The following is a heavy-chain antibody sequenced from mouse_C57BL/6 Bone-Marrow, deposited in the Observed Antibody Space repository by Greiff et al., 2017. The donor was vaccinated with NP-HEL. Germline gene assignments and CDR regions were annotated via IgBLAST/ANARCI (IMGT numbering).Heavy chain of an antibody. J-gene: IGHJ2*01. CDR2: ISYDGSN. D-gene: IGHD2-4*01. V-gene: IGHV3-6*01. CDR1: GYSITSGYY. Sequence: VQLQQSGPGLVKPSQSLSLTCSVTGYSITSGYYWNWIRQFPGNKLEWMGYISYDGSNNYNPSLKNRISITRDTSKNQFFLKLNSVTTEDTATYYCARVNYEVYFDYWGQGTTLTVSS. CDR3: ARVNYEVYFDY.